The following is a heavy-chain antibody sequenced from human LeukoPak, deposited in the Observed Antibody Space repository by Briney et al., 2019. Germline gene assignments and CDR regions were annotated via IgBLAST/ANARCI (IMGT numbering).Heavy chain of an antibody. CDR2: VRYDGSDT. CDR1: GFTFTXXX. CDR3: ASGGGYNSLYY. J-gene: IGHJ4*02. D-gene: IGHD5-24*01. V-gene: IGHV3-30*02. Sequence: ASGFTFTXXXXXXXXXXPGXXXXWVAFVRYDGSDTSYADSVKGRCTISRDNSKNTVYLQMNSLRAEDTAVYYCASGGGYNSLYYWGQGTLVTVSS.